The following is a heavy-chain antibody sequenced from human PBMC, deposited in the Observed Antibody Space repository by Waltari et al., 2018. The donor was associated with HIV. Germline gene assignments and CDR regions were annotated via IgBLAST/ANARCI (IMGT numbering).Heavy chain of an antibody. CDR1: GFKFDDYA. Sequence: EVQLVESGGGLVQPGGSLRLSCAASGFKFDDYAMPWVRQAPGKGLEWVSGISWNSDTIGYADSVKGRFTISRDNAKNSLYLQMNSLTVEDTAFYYCAKGGSHLTIFEAWFDSWGQGTLVTVSS. CDR3: AKGGSHLTIFEAWFDS. CDR2: ISWNSDTI. V-gene: IGHV3-9*01. D-gene: IGHD3-3*01. J-gene: IGHJ5*01.